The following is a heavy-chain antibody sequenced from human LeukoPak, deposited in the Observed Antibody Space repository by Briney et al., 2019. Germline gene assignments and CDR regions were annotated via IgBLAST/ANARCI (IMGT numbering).Heavy chain of an antibody. CDR1: GFTFSNYW. V-gene: IGHV3-74*01. CDR2: ISSDGSTT. D-gene: IGHD6-19*01. CDR3: ARLLFTYTSDDY. J-gene: IGHJ4*02. Sequence: GGSLRLSCAASGFTFSNYWMHWVRQAPGKGLVWVSSISSDGSTTTYADSVKGRFIISRDNAKNTLYMQMNSLRAEDTAVFYCARLLFTYTSDDYWGQGTLVTASS.